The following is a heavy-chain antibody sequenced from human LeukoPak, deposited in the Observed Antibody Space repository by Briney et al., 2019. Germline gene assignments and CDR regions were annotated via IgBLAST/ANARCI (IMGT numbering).Heavy chain of an antibody. V-gene: IGHV3-23*01. J-gene: IGHJ4*02. CDR1: GFTFSSYA. CDR2: ISVGGGGT. Sequence: TGGSLRLSCAASGFTFSSYAMSWVRQAPGKGLEWVSGISVGGGGTYYADSVKGRFTISRDNSKNTLYLQMNSLRAEDTAIYFCAKAGSSSWSFDYWGQGTLVTVSS. CDR3: AKAGSSSWSFDY. D-gene: IGHD6-13*01.